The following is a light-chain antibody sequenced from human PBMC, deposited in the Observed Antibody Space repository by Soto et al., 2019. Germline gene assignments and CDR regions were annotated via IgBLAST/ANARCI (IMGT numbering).Light chain of an antibody. Sequence: IQMTQSPSTLSAAIGARVTITCLASQSISSWLAWYQQKPGKAPKLLIYKASTLESGVPSRFSGSGSGTEFTLTISSLQPDDFATYYCQQYDKYAWTFGQGTKVDI. CDR3: QQYDKYAWT. V-gene: IGKV1-5*03. CDR1: QSISSW. CDR2: KAS. J-gene: IGKJ1*01.